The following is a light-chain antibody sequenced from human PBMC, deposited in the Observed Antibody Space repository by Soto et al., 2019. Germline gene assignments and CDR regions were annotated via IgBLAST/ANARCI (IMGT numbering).Light chain of an antibody. J-gene: IGLJ1*01. V-gene: IGLV2-14*03. CDR2: DVT. CDR3: SAHTVRSTGV. CDR1: SNDVGGDDY. Sequence: ALTQPASVSGSPGQSITISCTGTSNDVGGDDYVSWYQQYPGKAPKLMIYDVTNRPSGVSIRFSGSKSGNTASLTISGLQAEDEADYYCSAHTVRSTGVFGTGTKLTVL.